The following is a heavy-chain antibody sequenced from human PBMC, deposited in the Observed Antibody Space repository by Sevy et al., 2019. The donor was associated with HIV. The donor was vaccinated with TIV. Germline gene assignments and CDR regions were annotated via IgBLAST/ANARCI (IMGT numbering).Heavy chain of an antibody. CDR1: GLTLTTTG. CDR3: AGGDTTMITDLDY. V-gene: IGHV3-53*01. Sequence: GGSLRLSCAASGLTLTTTGMSWVRQAPGKGLEWVAGVTRDGTTYYADSVRDRFTVSRDNSKNTLYLQLNGLRADDTAVFYCAGGDTTMITDLDYWGQGTLVTVSS. D-gene: IGHD3-16*01. CDR2: VTRDGTT. J-gene: IGHJ4*02.